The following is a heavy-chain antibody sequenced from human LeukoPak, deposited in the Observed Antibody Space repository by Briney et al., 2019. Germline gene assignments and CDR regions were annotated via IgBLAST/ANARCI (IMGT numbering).Heavy chain of an antibody. CDR3: ARAMSTFGGVRNYFDS. D-gene: IGHD3-16*01. CDR1: GFTFSGHN. CDR2: VSISSGTI. V-gene: IGHV3-48*04. Sequence: GGSLRLSCAASGFTFSGHNMIWVRQAPGKGLEWISFVSISSGTIYYAHSVNGRFRISRDNAKSSLDLEMNSLRAEDTAVYYCARAMSTFGGVRNYFDSWGQGTLVTVSS. J-gene: IGHJ4*02.